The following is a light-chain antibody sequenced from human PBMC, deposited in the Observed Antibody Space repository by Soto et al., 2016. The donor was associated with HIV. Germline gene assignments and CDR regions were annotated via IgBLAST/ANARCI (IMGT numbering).Light chain of an antibody. Sequence: DIQMTQSPSSVSASVGDRVTITCRSSQHISNYLNWYQQKPGTAPKLLISAASTLQSGIPSRFSGSGFGTDFALTISRLQVEDFATYYCQQSYSVPVTFGGGTKVEIK. J-gene: IGKJ4*01. CDR1: QHISNY. CDR2: AAS. CDR3: QQSYSVPVT. V-gene: IGKV1-39*01.